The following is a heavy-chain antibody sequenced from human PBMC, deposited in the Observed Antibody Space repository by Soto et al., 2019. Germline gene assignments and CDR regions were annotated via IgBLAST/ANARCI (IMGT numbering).Heavy chain of an antibody. D-gene: IGHD2-2*01. CDR2: IIPIFGTA. Sequence: SVKVSCKASGGTFSSYAISWVRQAPGQGLEWMGGIIPIFGTANYAQKFQGRVTITADESTSTAYMELSSLRSEDTAVYYCARAYCSSTSCYRGHYYYGMDVWGQGTTVTVAS. CDR3: ARAYCSSTSCYRGHYYYGMDV. CDR1: GGTFSSYA. V-gene: IGHV1-69*13. J-gene: IGHJ6*02.